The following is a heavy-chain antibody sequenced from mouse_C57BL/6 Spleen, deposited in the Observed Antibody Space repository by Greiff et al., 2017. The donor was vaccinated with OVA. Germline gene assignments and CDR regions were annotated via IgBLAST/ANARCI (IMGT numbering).Heavy chain of an antibody. CDR2: IDPENGDT. D-gene: IGHD3-2*02. J-gene: IGHJ3*01. V-gene: IGHV14-4*01. CDR1: GFNIKDDY. CDR3: TTPVTAQATAWFAY. Sequence: EVQLQQSGAELVRPGASVKLSCTASGFNIKDDYMHWVKQRPEQGLEWIGWIDPENGDTEYASKFQGKATITADTSSNTAYLQLSSLTSEDTAVYYCTTPVTAQATAWFAYWGQGTLVTVSA.